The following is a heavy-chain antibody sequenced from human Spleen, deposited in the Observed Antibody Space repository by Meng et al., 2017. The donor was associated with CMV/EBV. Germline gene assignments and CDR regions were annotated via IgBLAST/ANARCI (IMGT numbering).Heavy chain of an antibody. D-gene: IGHD2-2*01. CDR2: IYSGGST. CDR1: GFTFSSSW. J-gene: IGHJ4*02. CDR3: AGCTSTSCAN. Sequence: ESLKISCAASGFTFSSSWMHWVCQAPGKGLEWVSVIYSGGSTYYADSVKGRFTISRDKSKNTLYLQMNSLRAEDTAMYYCAGCTSTSCANWGQGTLVTVSS. V-gene: IGHV3-53*01.